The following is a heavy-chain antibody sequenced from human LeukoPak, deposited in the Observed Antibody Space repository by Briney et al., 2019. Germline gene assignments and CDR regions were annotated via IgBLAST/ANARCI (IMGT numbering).Heavy chain of an antibody. Sequence: GASVKVSCKASGGTFSIYAISWVRHAPGQGLEWMGIINPSGGSTSYAQKFQGRVTMTRDTSTSTVYMELSSLRSEDTAVYYCARDQGSSGYYTYWYFDLWGRGTLVTVSS. CDR3: ARDQGSSGYYTYWYFDL. V-gene: IGHV1-46*01. CDR2: INPSGGST. CDR1: GGTFSIYA. J-gene: IGHJ2*01. D-gene: IGHD3-22*01.